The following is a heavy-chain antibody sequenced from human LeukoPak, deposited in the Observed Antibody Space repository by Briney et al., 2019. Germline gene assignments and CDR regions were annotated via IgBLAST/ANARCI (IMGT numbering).Heavy chain of an antibody. D-gene: IGHD6-13*01. V-gene: IGHV1-2*02. CDR2: INPNSGGT. CDR3: ARERSSSWNRYYYYGMDV. J-gene: IGHJ6*02. CDR1: GYTFTGYY. Sequence: ASVTVSCKASGYTFTGYYMHWVRQAPGQGLEWMGWINPNSGGTNYAQKFQGRVTMTRDTSISTAYLELSRLRSDDTAVYYCARERSSSWNRYYYYGMDVWGQGTTVTVSS.